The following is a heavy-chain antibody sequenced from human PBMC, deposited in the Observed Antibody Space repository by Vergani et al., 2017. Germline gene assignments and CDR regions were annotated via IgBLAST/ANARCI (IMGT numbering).Heavy chain of an antibody. CDR2: INAGNGNT. D-gene: IGHD6-13*01. CDR1: GYTFTSYA. V-gene: IGHV1-3*01. CDR3: ARVQQQHYGMDV. J-gene: IGHJ6*02. Sequence: QVQLVQSGAEVKKPGASVKVSCKASGYTFTSYAMHWVRQAPGQRLEWMGWINAGNGNTKYSQKFQGRVTITRDTSASTAYMELSSLRSEDTAVYYCARVQQQHYGMDVWGQGTTVTVSS.